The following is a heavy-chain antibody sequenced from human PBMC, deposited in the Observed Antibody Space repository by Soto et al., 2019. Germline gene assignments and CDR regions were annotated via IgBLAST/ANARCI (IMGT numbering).Heavy chain of an antibody. CDR3: ARLREMAALTPPDC. Sequence: QVQLQESGPGLVKPSETLSLTCNVSGGSISGYYWTWIRQTPGKGLEWIGNIYYSGSTNYNPSLKSRVTMSVDTSMNQFSLSLKSMTAADTAVYYCARLREMAALTPPDCWGRGTLVTVSS. CDR2: IYYSGST. V-gene: IGHV4-59*08. J-gene: IGHJ4*02. D-gene: IGHD2-8*01. CDR1: GGSISGYY.